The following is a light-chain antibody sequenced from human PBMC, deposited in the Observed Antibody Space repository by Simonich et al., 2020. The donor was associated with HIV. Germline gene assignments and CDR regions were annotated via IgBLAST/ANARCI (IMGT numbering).Light chain of an antibody. CDR2: AAS. CDR3: QQSYSTPVT. J-gene: IGKJ2*01. V-gene: IGKV1-39*01. Sequence: DIQITQSPSSLSASVGDRVTITCRASQNISIYLNWYQQKPGKAPKLLIYAASRLQSGVPSRFSGSGSGTDFTLTISSLQPEDFATYYCQQSYSTPVTFGQGTKLEIK. CDR1: QNISIY.